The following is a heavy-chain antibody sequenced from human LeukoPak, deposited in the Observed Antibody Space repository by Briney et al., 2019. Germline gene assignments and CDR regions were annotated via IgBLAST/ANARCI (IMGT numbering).Heavy chain of an antibody. Sequence: ASVKVSCKASGYTFTSYDINWVRQATGQGLEWMGWMNPNSGNTGYVQKFQGRVTMTRSTSISTAYMELSSLRSEDTAVYYCARGLEQGRITIFGVVIYYYYYMDVWGKGTTVTVSS. CDR3: ARGLEQGRITIFGVVIYYYYYMDV. CDR1: GYTFTSYD. V-gene: IGHV1-8*01. D-gene: IGHD3-3*01. J-gene: IGHJ6*03. CDR2: MNPNSGNT.